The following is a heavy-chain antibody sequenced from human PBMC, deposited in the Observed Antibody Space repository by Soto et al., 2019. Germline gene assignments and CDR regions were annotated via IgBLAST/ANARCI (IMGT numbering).Heavy chain of an antibody. CDR3: ARDCSTFDY. J-gene: IGHJ4*02. CDR2: ISYDGSKQ. CDR1: GFTFSSYA. D-gene: IGHD3-10*02. V-gene: IGHV3-30*04. Sequence: QVQPVESGGGVVQPGRSPTLSCAASGFTFSSYAMHWVRQAPGKGLEWVAVISYDGSKQDYADSVKDRFTISRDNSKNTLYLKMNSLRAEDTAVYYCARDCSTFDYWGQGTLVIVSS.